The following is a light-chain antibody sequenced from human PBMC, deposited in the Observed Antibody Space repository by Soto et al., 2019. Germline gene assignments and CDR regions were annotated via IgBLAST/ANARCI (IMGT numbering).Light chain of an antibody. V-gene: IGLV2-11*01. J-gene: IGLJ3*02. CDR1: SGDVGSYDY. CDR2: DVT. Sequence: QSALTQPPSVSGSPGQSVTISCTGTSGDVGSYDYVSWYQVHPGKAPKLLIYDVTKRPAGVPDQFSGSKSGNTASLTISGLQADYEADYYCCSYAGSYTWLFGGGTKLTVL. CDR3: CSYAGSYTWL.